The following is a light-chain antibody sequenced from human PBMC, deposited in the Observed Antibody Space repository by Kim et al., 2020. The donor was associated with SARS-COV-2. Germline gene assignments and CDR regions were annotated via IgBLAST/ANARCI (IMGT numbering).Light chain of an antibody. J-gene: IGKJ3*01. CDR1: QDISNY. CDR2: DAS. CDR3: QQYDNRFT. Sequence: SAAVGDIVTITCQASQDISNYLNWYQQKPGKAPKLLIYDASNLETGVPSRFSGSGSGTDFTFTISSLQPEDIATYYCQQYDNRFTFGPGTKVDIK. V-gene: IGKV1-33*01.